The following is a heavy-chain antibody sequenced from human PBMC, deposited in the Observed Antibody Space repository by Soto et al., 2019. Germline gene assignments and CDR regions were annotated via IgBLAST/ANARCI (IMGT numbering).Heavy chain of an antibody. Sequence: QVQLVQSGAEVKKPGASVKVSCKASGYTFTSYAMHWVRQAPGQRLEWMGWINAGNGNTKYSQKFQGRVTITRDTSASTAYMELSSLRSEDTAVYYCARDKPLDSRDYYYYYYMDVWGKGTTVTVSS. CDR1: GYTFTSYA. CDR2: INAGNGNT. J-gene: IGHJ6*03. CDR3: ARDKPLDSRDYYYYYYMDV. V-gene: IGHV1-3*01.